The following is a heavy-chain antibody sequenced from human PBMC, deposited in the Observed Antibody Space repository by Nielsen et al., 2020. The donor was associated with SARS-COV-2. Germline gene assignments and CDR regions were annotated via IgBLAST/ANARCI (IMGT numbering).Heavy chain of an antibody. V-gene: IGHV4-39*01. CDR3: ARWGRGYYYYYGMDV. CDR2: IYYSGST. CDR1: GGSISSSSYY. Sequence: SETLSLTCTVSGGSISSSSYYWGWIRQPPGKGLEWIGSIYYSGSTYYNPSLKSRVTISVDTSKNQFSLKLSSVTAADTAVYYCARWGRGYYYYYGMDVWGQGTTVTVSS. J-gene: IGHJ6*02. D-gene: IGHD3-16*01.